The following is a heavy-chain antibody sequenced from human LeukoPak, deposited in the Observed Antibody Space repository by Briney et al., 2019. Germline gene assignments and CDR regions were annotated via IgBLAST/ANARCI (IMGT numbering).Heavy chain of an antibody. CDR1: GGSISSSNW. Sequence: SETLSLTCAVSGGSISSSNWWSWVRQPPGKGLEWIGEIYHSGSTNYNLSLKSRVTIPVDKSKNQFSLKLSSVTAADTAVYYCARDLGYCTNGVCHTRFDYWGQGTLVAVSS. CDR2: IYHSGST. J-gene: IGHJ4*02. D-gene: IGHD2-8*01. CDR3: ARDLGYCTNGVCHTRFDY. V-gene: IGHV4-4*02.